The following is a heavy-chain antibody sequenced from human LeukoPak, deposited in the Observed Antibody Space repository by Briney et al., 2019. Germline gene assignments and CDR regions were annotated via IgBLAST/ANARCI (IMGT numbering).Heavy chain of an antibody. D-gene: IGHD2/OR15-2a*01. V-gene: IGHV3-30*03. Sequence: PGGSLRLSCAASGFTFSSYGMHWVRQAPGKGLEWVAVISYDGSNKYYADSVKGRFTISRDNSKNTLYLQMNSLRAEDMALYYCARARLATGYYPIPFDPWGQGTLVTVSS. CDR2: ISYDGSNK. CDR1: GFTFSSYG. CDR3: ARARLATGYYPIPFDP. J-gene: IGHJ5*02.